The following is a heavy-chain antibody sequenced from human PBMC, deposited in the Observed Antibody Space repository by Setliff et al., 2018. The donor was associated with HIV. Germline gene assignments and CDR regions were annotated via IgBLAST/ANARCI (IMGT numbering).Heavy chain of an antibody. J-gene: IGHJ4*02. CDR2: ISYDGSNK. V-gene: IGHV3-30*04. D-gene: IGHD3-3*01. Sequence: PGGSLRLSCAASGFTFSSYAMHWVRQAPGKGLEWVAVISYDGSNKYYADSVKGRITISRDSTKNALYLKFYNPRPEDTAIYYCARARTVDFWSDSLAHWGQGTLVTVSS. CDR1: GFTFSSYA. CDR3: ARARTVDFWSDSLAH.